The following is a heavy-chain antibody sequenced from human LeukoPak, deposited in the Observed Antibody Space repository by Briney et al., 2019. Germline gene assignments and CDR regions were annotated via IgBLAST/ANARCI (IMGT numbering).Heavy chain of an antibody. CDR2: ISSYGGRT. D-gene: IGHD3-10*01. Sequence: GGSLRLSCTASGFTFSSHAMHWVRQARGEGLEYVSSISSYGGRTLYASSVKGRFTISRDNSKNTLYLQMGSLRAEDMAVYYCARDSGDDAFDIWGQGTMVTVSS. CDR3: ARDSGDDAFDI. CDR1: GFTFSSHA. J-gene: IGHJ3*02. V-gene: IGHV3-64*01.